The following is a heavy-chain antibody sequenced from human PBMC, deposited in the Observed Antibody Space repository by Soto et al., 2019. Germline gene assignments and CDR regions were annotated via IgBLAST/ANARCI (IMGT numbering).Heavy chain of an antibody. V-gene: IGHV1-18*01. Sequence: VXSVKVSCKAYGYRFSSYGVHWLRQAPGQGLEWMGWIDPNNGNRNYAQKFEDRLSMTTATSTNTIYMELKSLKSDDTAIYYCARDRLRGYDSSGFYSWGQGTLVTVSS. J-gene: IGHJ4*02. CDR2: IDPNNGNR. CDR3: ARDRLRGYDSSGFYS. D-gene: IGHD3-22*01. CDR1: GYRFSSYG.